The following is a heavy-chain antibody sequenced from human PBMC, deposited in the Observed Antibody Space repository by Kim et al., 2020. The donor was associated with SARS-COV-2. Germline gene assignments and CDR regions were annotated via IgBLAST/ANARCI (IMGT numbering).Heavy chain of an antibody. V-gene: IGHV4-39*07. CDR3: ARDQVGATIDDAFDI. Sequence: PALKSRVTISVDTSQNQFSLKLSSVTAADTAVYYCARDQVGATIDDAFDIWGQGTMVTVSS. J-gene: IGHJ3*02. D-gene: IGHD1-26*01.